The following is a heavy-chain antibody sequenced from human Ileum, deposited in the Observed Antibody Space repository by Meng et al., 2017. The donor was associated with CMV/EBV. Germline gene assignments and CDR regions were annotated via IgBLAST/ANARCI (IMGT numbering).Heavy chain of an antibody. CDR1: GRTYTDYY. J-gene: IGHJ4*02. Sequence: QSRTNVNNPVASVSVSCKASGRTYTDYYMHWVRQAPGQGLEGMGWIKPHSGDTKYEKKFQGRVTMTSDTSSSTVNMELTRLTPDDTAIYYFAREIIMAARAFGYWGQGTLVTVSS. D-gene: IGHD5-12*01. CDR3: AREIIMAARAFGY. V-gene: IGHV1-2*02. CDR2: IKPHSGDT.